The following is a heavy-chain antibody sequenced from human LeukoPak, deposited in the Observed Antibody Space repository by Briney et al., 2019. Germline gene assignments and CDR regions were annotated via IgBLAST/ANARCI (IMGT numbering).Heavy chain of an antibody. Sequence: GGSLRLSCAASGFTFSSYAMSWVRQAPGKGLEWVSAISGSGGSTYNADSVKGRFTISRDNSKNTLYLQMNSLRAEDTAVYYCAKESVVVVAATRYMDVWGKGTTVTVSS. CDR2: ISGSGGST. J-gene: IGHJ6*03. CDR3: AKESVVVVAATRYMDV. CDR1: GFTFSSYA. V-gene: IGHV3-23*01. D-gene: IGHD2-15*01.